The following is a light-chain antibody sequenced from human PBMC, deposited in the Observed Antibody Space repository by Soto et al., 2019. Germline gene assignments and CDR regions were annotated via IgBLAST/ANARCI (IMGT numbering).Light chain of an antibody. Sequence: QSALTQPRSVSGSPGQSVTISCTGTSSDVGGYNYVSWYQQHPGKAPKLMIYDVSKRPSGVPDRFSGPKSGNTASLTISGLQADDEADYYCCSYAGSYKGYVFGTGTKLTVL. CDR1: SSDVGGYNY. J-gene: IGLJ1*01. CDR3: CSYAGSYKGYV. CDR2: DVS. V-gene: IGLV2-11*01.